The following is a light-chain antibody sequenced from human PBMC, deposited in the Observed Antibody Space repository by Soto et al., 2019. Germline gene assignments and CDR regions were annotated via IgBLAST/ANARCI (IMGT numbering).Light chain of an antibody. J-gene: IGLJ3*02. CDR2: EVT. Sequence: QSALTQPPSASGSPGQSVTISCTGTSSDVGAYNYVSWYQQHAGKAPKLVIYEVTKRPSGVPDRFSGSKSANTASLTVSGLQAEDEADYYFSSFASSNTGVFGGGTQLTVL. V-gene: IGLV2-8*01. CDR3: SSFASSNTGV. CDR1: SSDVGAYNY.